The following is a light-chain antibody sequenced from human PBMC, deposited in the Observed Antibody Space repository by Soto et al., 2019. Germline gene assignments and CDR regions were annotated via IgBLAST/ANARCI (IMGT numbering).Light chain of an antibody. CDR3: CSYAGSSTHVV. CDR2: EVS. J-gene: IGLJ2*01. Sequence: QSALTRPASVSGSPGQSITISCTGTSSDVGSYNLVSWYQQHPGKAPKLMIYEVSKRPSGVSNRFSGSKSGNTASLTISGLQAEDEADYYCCSYAGSSTHVVFGGGTKVTVL. V-gene: IGLV2-23*02. CDR1: SSDVGSYNL.